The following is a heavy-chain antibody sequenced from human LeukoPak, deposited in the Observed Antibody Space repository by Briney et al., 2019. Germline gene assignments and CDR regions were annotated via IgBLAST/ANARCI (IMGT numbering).Heavy chain of an antibody. J-gene: IGHJ3*02. Sequence: GASVKVSCKASGYTFTGYYMHWVRQAPGQGLEWMGWINPNSGGTNYAQKFQGRVTMTRDTSISTAYMELRSLRSDDTAVYYCAREKGYGPSIHAFDIWGQGTMVTVSS. CDR1: GYTFTGYY. CDR3: AREKGYGPSIHAFDI. D-gene: IGHD5-18*01. V-gene: IGHV1-2*02. CDR2: INPNSGGT.